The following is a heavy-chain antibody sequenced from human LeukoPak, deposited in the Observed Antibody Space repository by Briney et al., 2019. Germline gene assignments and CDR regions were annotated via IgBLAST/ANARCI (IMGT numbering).Heavy chain of an antibody. CDR1: GGSISSGSYY. CDR3: ARVISGSYFHNPYFDY. D-gene: IGHD1-26*01. CDR2: IYTSGST. V-gene: IGHV4-61*02. Sequence: SQTLSLTCTVSGGSISSGSYYWSWIRQPAGKGLEWIGRIYTSGSTNYNPSLKSRVTISVDTSKSQFSLKLSSVTAADTAVYYCARVISGSYFHNPYFDYWGQGTLVTVSS. J-gene: IGHJ4*02.